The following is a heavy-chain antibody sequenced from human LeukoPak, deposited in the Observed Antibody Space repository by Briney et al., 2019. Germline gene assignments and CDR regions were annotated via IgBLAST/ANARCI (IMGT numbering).Heavy chain of an antibody. D-gene: IGHD1-1*01. J-gene: IGHJ4*02. V-gene: IGHV3-7*01. CDR3: ARYCTFRTCSGTKFDS. Sequence: GGSLRLSCAASGMTFSSHWMSWVRQAPGKGLEWVANIKSDGSEKYYLDSVKGRFAISRDNAKNSLYLQMNSLRAEDSAVYYCARYCTFRTCSGTKFDSWGQGTLVTVSS. CDR2: IKSDGSEK. CDR1: GMTFSSHW.